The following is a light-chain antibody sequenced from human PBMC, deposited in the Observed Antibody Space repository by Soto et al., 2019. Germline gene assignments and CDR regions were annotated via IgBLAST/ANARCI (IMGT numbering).Light chain of an antibody. CDR2: EVN. CDR1: SSDVGGYNY. V-gene: IGLV2-8*01. J-gene: IGLJ1*01. CDR3: SSYAGSSNV. Sequence: QSALTQPPSASGSPGQSVAISCTGTSSDVGGYNYVSWYQQHPGKAPKFMIYEVNKRPSGVPDRFSGSKSGNTASLTVSGLQAEDEDDYYCSSYAGSSNVFGTGTKVTVL.